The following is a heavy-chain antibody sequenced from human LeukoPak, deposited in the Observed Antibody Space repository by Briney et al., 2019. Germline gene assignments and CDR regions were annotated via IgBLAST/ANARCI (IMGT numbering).Heavy chain of an antibody. D-gene: IGHD2-2*02. J-gene: IGHJ4*02. V-gene: IGHV4-34*01. Sequence: SETLSLTCAVYGGSFSGYYWSWIRQPPGKGLEWIGEINHSGSTKYNPSLKSRVTISVDTSKNQFSLKLSSVTAADTAVYYCARAVGYCSSTSCYTGGLYYWGQGTLVTVSS. CDR3: ARAVGYCSSTSCYTGGLYY. CDR1: GGSFSGYY. CDR2: INHSGST.